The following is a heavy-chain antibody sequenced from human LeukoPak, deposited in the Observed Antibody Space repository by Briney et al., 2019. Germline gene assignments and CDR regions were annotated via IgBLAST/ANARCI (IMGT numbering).Heavy chain of an antibody. CDR3: ARESYYDSSGYSHDAFDI. D-gene: IGHD3-22*01. Sequence: SETLSLTCTVSGYSISSGYYWGWIRQPPGKGLEWIGIIYHSGSTYYNPSLKSRVTISVDTSKNQFSLKLNSVTAADTAVYYGARESYYDSSGYSHDAFDIWGQGTMVTVSS. CDR1: GYSISSGYY. CDR2: IYHSGST. J-gene: IGHJ3*02. V-gene: IGHV4-38-2*02.